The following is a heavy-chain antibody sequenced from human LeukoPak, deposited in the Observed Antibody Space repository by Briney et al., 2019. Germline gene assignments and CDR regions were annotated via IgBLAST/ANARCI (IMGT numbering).Heavy chain of an antibody. CDR2: IYPDDSDT. D-gene: IGHD2-21*02. J-gene: IGHJ4*02. Sequence: GESLKISCKGSGYSFSKYWIGWVRQLPGKGLEWMGIIYPDDSDTRYSPSFRGQVTISADKSINTAYLQWSSLKASDTAMYYCARQGGVVVTEAIDFWGQGTLVTVSS. CDR3: ARQGGVVVTEAIDF. V-gene: IGHV5-51*01. CDR1: GYSFSKYW.